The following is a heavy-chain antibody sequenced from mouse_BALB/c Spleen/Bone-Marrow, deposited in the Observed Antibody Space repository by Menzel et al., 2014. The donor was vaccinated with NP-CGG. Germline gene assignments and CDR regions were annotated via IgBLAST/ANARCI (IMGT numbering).Heavy chain of an antibody. V-gene: IGHV2-6-5*01. CDR1: GFSLTDYG. J-gene: IGHJ2*01. D-gene: IGHD4-1*01. CDR2: IWGGGIT. CDR3: AKLGGYFDY. Sequence: VQLQQPGPGLVAPSQSLSITCTVSGFSLTDYGVSWIRQPPGKGLEWLGVIWGGGITYYNSALKSSLTISKDNSKSQVFLKMNSLQTDDTAMYYCAKLGGYFDYWGQGTTLTVSS.